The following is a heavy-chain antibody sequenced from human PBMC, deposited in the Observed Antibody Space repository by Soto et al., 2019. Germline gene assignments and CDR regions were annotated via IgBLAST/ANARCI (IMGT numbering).Heavy chain of an antibody. D-gene: IGHD6-19*01. Sequence: SETLSLTCTVSAGSIQGYYWSWSRQPPGKGLEWIGYMYYTGDTNYNPSLKSRVAISIDTSKNVISLNLNSVTAADTAVYYCARLVTGEAAGTFWFDPWGQGTQVIVSS. J-gene: IGHJ5*02. CDR3: ARLVTGEAAGTFWFDP. V-gene: IGHV4-59*01. CDR1: AGSIQGYY. CDR2: MYYTGDT.